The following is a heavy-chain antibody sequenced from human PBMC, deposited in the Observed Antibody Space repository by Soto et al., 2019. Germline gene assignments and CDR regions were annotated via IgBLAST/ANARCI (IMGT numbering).Heavy chain of an antibody. D-gene: IGHD5-18*01. CDR1: GFSLSNAW. V-gene: IGHV3-15*01. Sequence: TGGSLRLSCAASGFSLSNAWMSWVRQAPGKGLEWVGRIKTRTDGGTTDYATPVKGRFTISRDDSKNTLFLQMNSLKTEDTAVYYCSTCTAVAIYNFYYWGQGTLVTVSS. CDR3: STCTAVAIYNFYY. J-gene: IGHJ4*02. CDR2: IKTRTDGGTT.